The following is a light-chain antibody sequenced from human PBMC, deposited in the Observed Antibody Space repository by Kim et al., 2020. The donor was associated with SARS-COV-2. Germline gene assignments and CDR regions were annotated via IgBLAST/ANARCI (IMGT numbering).Light chain of an antibody. CDR3: HSRDSIGNDVI. V-gene: IGLV3-19*01. Sequence: SSELTQDPAVSVALGQTVRITCQGDSLRSSYASWYQQKPGQAPILVVFAKNNRHSGNTDRFSGSSSGSTASLTIAGAQAEDEDGYYCHSRDSIGNDVIFG. CDR2: AKN. CDR1: SLRSSY. J-gene: IGLJ2*01.